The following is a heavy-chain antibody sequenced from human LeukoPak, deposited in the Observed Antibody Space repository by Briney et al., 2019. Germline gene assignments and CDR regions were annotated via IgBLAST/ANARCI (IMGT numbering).Heavy chain of an antibody. CDR3: ARGGGYYDFWSGYRDEYTGSYMDV. Sequence: PSETLSLTCTVSGGSISSYYWSWIRQPAGKGLEWIGRIYTSGSTNYNPSLKSRVTMSVDTSKNQVSLKLTSVTAADTAVYYCARGGGYYDFWSGYRDEYTGSYMDVWGKGTTVTVSS. V-gene: IGHV4-4*07. CDR2: IYTSGST. D-gene: IGHD3-3*01. CDR1: GGSISSYY. J-gene: IGHJ6*03.